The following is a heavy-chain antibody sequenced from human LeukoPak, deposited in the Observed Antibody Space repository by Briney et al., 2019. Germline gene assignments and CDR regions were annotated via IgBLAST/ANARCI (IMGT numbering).Heavy chain of an antibody. V-gene: IGHV3-30-3*01. Sequence: GGSLRLSCAASGFTFSSYAMHWVRQAPGKGLEWVAVISYDGSNKYYADSVKGRFTISRDNSKNTLYLQMNSLRAEDTAVYYCARDDSGSYLDYWGQGTLVTVSS. CDR1: GFTFSSYA. CDR3: ARDDSGSYLDY. CDR2: ISYDGSNK. D-gene: IGHD1-26*01. J-gene: IGHJ4*02.